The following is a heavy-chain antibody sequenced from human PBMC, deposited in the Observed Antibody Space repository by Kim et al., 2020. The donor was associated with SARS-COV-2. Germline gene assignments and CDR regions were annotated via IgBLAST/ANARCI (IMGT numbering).Heavy chain of an antibody. Sequence: YADSVKGRFTISRDNSKNTLYLQMNGLRAEDTAVYYCAKPIAVAAPFDYWGQGTLVTVSS. CDR3: AKPIAVAAPFDY. V-gene: IGHV3-23*01. J-gene: IGHJ4*02. D-gene: IGHD6-19*01.